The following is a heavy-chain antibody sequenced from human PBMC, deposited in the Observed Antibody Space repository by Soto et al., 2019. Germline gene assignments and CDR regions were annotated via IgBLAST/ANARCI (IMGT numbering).Heavy chain of an antibody. CDR1: GGSVSSGDYY. V-gene: IGHV4-61*08. J-gene: IGHJ6*02. Sequence: SATLSLTCTVSGGSVSSGDYYWSWIRQPPGKGLEWIGYIYYSGSTNYNPSLKSRVSVSLDTSKNQFSLRLTSVTAADTAMYYCARRQYYYDSSGYHDYYYYYGMDVWGQGTTVTVSS. D-gene: IGHD3-22*01. CDR2: IYYSGST. CDR3: ARRQYYYDSSGYHDYYYYYGMDV.